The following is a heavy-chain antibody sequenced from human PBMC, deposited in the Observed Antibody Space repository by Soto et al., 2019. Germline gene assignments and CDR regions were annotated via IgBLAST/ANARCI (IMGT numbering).Heavy chain of an antibody. D-gene: IGHD2-2*01. V-gene: IGHV3-23*01. Sequence: VQLLESGGGLVQPGGSLRLSCAASGFTFSSYAMSWVRQAPGKGLEWVSAISGSGGSTYYADSVKGRFTISRDNSKNTLYLQMNSMRAEDTAVYYCAKAPGSSSTSCSCGWGQGTLVTVSS. CDR3: AKAPGSSSTSCSCG. CDR2: ISGSGGST. J-gene: IGHJ4*02. CDR1: GFTFSSYA.